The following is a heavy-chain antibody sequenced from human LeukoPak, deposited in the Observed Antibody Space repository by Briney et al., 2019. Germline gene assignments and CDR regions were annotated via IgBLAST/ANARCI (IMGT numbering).Heavy chain of an antibody. CDR2: IYPGDSDT. J-gene: IGHJ4*02. CDR1: GYSFTSYW. V-gene: IGHV5-51*01. D-gene: IGHD6-13*01. CDR3: TRLSAGYFDY. Sequence: GESLKISCKGSGYSFTSYWIAWVRPMPGKGLEWMGIIYPGDSDTRYSPSFQGQVTISADKSISTAYLQWSSLKASDTAMFYCTRLSAGYFDYWGQGTLVTVSS.